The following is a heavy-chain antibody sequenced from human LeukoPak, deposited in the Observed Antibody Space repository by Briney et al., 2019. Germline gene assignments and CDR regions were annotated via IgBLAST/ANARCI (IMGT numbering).Heavy chain of an antibody. CDR2: IYYSGST. D-gene: IGHD6-6*01. V-gene: IGHV4-39*01. J-gene: IGHJ6*03. Sequence: SETLSLTCTVSGGSISSSSYYWGWIRQPPGKGLERIGSIYYSGSTYYNPSLKSRVTISVDRSKNQFSLKLSSVTAADTAVYYCARRGDSSSAYYYYYYMDVWGKGTTVTVSS. CDR3: ARRGDSSSAYYYYYYMDV. CDR1: GGSISSSSYY.